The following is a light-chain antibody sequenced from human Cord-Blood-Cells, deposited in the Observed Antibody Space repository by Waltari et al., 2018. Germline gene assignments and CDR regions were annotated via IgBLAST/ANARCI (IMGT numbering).Light chain of an antibody. CDR1: SSAAGGYNY. V-gene: IGLV2-14*01. J-gene: IGLJ3*02. CDR2: DVS. Sequence: QSALTHPASVSGSPGQPITIPCTGTSSAAGGYNYVSWYQQHPGKAPKLMIYDVSNRPSGVSNRFSGSKSGNTASLTISGLQAEDEADYYCSSYTSSSTWVFGGGTKLTVL. CDR3: SSYTSSSTWV.